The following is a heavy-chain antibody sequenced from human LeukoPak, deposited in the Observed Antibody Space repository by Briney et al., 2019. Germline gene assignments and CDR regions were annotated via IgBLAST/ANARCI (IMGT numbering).Heavy chain of an antibody. V-gene: IGHV1-24*01. D-gene: IGHD3-3*01. J-gene: IGHJ4*02. CDR1: GYTLTELS. CDR3: ATALGDFWSGYTLYYFDY. Sequence: ASVKVSCKVSGYTLTELSMHWVRRAPGKGREWMGGFDPEDGETIYAQKFQGRVTMTEDTSTDTAYMELSSLRSEDTAVYYCATALGDFWSGYTLYYFDYWGQGTLVTVSS. CDR2: FDPEDGET.